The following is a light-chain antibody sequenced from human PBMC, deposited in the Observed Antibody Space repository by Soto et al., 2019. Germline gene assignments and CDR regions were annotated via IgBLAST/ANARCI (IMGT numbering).Light chain of an antibody. CDR3: QSYNDWPFT. Sequence: EIVMTQSPATLSVSPGERVTLSCRASESLSTCLAWYQQKPGQAPRLLIYGASTKATGIPARFSGSGSATDFTLTISSLQSEDLAVYYCQSYNDWPFTFGQGTKLEI. CDR2: GAS. V-gene: IGKV3-15*01. CDR1: ESLSTC. J-gene: IGKJ2*01.